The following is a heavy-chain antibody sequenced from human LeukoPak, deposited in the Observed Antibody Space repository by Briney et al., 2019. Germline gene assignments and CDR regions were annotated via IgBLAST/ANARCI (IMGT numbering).Heavy chain of an antibody. Sequence: SETLSLTCTVSGGSISNYYWSWIRQPAGKGLEWIGRIYTSGSTNYNPSLKSRVTMSVDTSKNQFSLKLSSVTAADTAVYYCARVLRPHDAFDIWGQGTMVTVSS. CDR3: ARVLRPHDAFDI. CDR2: IYTSGST. CDR1: GGSISNYY. D-gene: IGHD2-15*01. V-gene: IGHV4-4*07. J-gene: IGHJ3*02.